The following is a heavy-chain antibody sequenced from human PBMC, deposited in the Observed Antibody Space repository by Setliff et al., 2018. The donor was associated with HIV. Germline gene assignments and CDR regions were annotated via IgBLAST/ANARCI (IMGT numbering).Heavy chain of an antibody. V-gene: IGHV4-61*09. Sequence: SETLSLTCTVSGGSISSGSYYWSWIRQPAGKGLEWIGHIHTSGSSSYNPSLKSRVIISLDTSKNQISLKLNSVTAADTAAYYCARDLLGSSSLVDYWGQGTLVTVSS. D-gene: IGHD6-6*01. CDR3: ARDLLGSSSLVDY. J-gene: IGHJ4*02. CDR2: IHTSGSS. CDR1: GGSISSGSYY.